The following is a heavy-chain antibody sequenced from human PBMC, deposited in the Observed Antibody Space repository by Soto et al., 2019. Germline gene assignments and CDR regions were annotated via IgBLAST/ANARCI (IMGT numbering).Heavy chain of an antibody. J-gene: IGHJ4*02. CDR1: GGSISSSS. Sequence: ETLSLTCTVSGGSISSSSYYWGWIRQPPGKGLEWVSSISSSSSYIYYADSVKGRFTISRDNAKNSLYLQMNSLRAEDTAVYYCARDFVAGTFVYWGQGTLVTVSS. CDR3: ARDFVAGTFVY. D-gene: IGHD6-13*01. V-gene: IGHV3-21*01. CDR2: ISSSSSYI.